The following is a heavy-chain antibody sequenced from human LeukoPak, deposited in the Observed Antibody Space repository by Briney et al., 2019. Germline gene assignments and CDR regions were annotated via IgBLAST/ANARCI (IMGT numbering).Heavy chain of an antibody. CDR1: GFTFTSYS. V-gene: IGHV3-64*02. D-gene: IGHD3-16*01. CDR2: IGADGVTA. Sequence: GGSLRLSCAASGFTFTSYSIHWVRQVPTKGPEYVSVIGADGVTAFYADSVKGRFTISRDNSKKTVDLEMGSLTAEDTAVYYFARGGGRSGQWYYDLWGRGTLVTVSS. J-gene: IGHJ2*01. CDR3: ARGGGRSGQWYYDL.